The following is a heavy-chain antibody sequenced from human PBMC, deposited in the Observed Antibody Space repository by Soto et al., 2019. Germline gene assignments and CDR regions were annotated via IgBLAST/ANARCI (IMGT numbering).Heavy chain of an antibody. D-gene: IGHD2-15*01. J-gene: IGHJ4*02. CDR1: GGSLSSSPCY. Sequence: PSETLSLTCTVSGGSLSSSPCYWAWIRQPPGKGLELIGIINYSGSAYYNPSLKSRVTISVDTSKNQFSLKLNSVTAADTAVYYCARRLNGVAVDYWGQGTLVTVPS. CDR2: INYSGSA. V-gene: IGHV4-39*01. CDR3: ARRLNGVAVDY.